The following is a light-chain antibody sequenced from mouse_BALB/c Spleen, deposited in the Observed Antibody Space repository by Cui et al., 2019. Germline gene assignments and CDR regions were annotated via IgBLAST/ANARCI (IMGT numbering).Light chain of an antibody. Sequence: QMTQSPFSLSAVLGGKVTITCKARQDINKYMASYQHKPEEGPRLLRHYTSTFRTGIPSRFRESGSRRDYSFSLSNLETEDIATYYCLQYVNLWTFGGGTKLEIK. CDR3: LQYVNLWT. CDR2: YTS. J-gene: IGKJ1*01. V-gene: IGKV19-93*01. CDR1: QDINKY.